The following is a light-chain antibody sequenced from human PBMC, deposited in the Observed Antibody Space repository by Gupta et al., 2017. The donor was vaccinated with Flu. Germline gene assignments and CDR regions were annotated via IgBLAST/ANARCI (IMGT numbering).Light chain of an antibody. J-gene: IGKJ1*01. V-gene: IGKV1D-8*01. CDR1: QGISSC. Sequence: VIGMTQSPSLLSASTGDRVTISCRMSQGISSCIGWYQQNRGKAPELLIYSASTLQSGVASRCSGSGSGTEFTLIISCLESEDVAADYCHQDDSLPWTFGQGTKVEIK. CDR3: HQDDSLPWT. CDR2: SAS.